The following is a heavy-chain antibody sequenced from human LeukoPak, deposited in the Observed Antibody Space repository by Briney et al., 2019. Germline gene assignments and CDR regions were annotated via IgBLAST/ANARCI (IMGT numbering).Heavy chain of an antibody. Sequence: GGSLRLSCSTSGFTFGDYAMSWVRQAPGKGLEWVGFIQAKAYGGATKYAASVNGRFSISRDDSQSVANLQMNDLKTEDTAVYYCTRAPHPRCSSSGCYLDYWGQGTLVTVSS. V-gene: IGHV3-49*04. CDR1: GFTFGDYA. CDR2: IQAKAYGGAT. CDR3: TRAPHPRCSSSGCYLDY. J-gene: IGHJ4*02. D-gene: IGHD2-2*01.